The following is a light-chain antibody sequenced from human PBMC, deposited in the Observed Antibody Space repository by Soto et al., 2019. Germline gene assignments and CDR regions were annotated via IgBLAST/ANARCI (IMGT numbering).Light chain of an antibody. CDR1: QSIDTF. Sequence: DIQMTQSPSSLSASVGDRVTITCRASQSIDTFLNWYQHKPGKAPKLLIYDASTLQSGVPSRFSGSGSGRDFTLTITRLQREDFATYYCQQSYSSSASIFGQGTMLEIK. CDR3: QQSYSSSASI. J-gene: IGKJ2*02. V-gene: IGKV1-39*01. CDR2: DAS.